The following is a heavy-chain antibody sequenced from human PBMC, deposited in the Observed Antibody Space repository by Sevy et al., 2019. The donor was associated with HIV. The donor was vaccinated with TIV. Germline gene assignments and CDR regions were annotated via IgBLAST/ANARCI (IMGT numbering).Heavy chain of an antibody. CDR2: IYYTGSI. Sequence: SETLSLTCTVSGGSINYYYWSWIRQPPGKGLEWIGYIYYTGSINYSPSLKSRVTMSVDTSKNQFSLKLTSVTAADTAIYYCARWYCSNNVSHHLDIWGQGTLVTVSS. V-gene: IGHV4-59*01. J-gene: IGHJ4*02. CDR1: GGSINYYY. CDR3: ARWYCSNNVSHHLDI. D-gene: IGHD2-2*01.